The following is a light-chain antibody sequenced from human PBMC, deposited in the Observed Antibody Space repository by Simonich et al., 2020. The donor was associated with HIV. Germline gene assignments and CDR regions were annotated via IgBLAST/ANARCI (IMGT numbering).Light chain of an antibody. V-gene: IGKV1-6*01. CDR3: QQYNKWPPWT. CDR2: AAS. CDR1: QGIRND. Sequence: AIQMTQSPSSLSASVGDRVTITCRASQGIRNDLGWYQQKPGKAPKLLIYAASSLQSGVPSRFSGSGSGTDFTLTISSLQPEDFAVYYCQQYNKWPPWTFGQGTKVEI. J-gene: IGKJ1*01.